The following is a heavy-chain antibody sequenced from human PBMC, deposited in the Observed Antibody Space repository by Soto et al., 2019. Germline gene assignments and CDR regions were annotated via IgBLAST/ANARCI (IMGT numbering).Heavy chain of an antibody. CDR1: GGSISTSAYY. CDR2: NYSSVIT. D-gene: IGHD1-26*01. Sequence: PSETRSLTCTVSGGSISTSAYYWSWIRQAPGKELDWLATNYSSVITYYNPSLRSRVTISVDTSRNQFSLRLSSVTAADTAVFYCARHLSGSYDFDYWGQGTLVTVS. J-gene: IGHJ4*02. CDR3: ARHLSGSYDFDY. V-gene: IGHV4-39*01.